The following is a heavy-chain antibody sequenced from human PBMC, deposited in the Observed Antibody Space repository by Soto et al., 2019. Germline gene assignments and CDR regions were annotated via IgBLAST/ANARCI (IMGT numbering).Heavy chain of an antibody. CDR1: GFTFATTA. CDR3: AAAKYCTGGSCYRSFDY. J-gene: IGHJ4*02. Sequence: SVKVSCKASGFTFATTAMQWVRQARGQRLEWIGWIVVGSGNTNYAQKFQERLTITRDMSTSTAYMELSSLRSEDTAVYYCAAAKYCTGGSCYRSFDYWGQGTLVTVSS. D-gene: IGHD2-15*01. CDR2: IVVGSGNT. V-gene: IGHV1-58*02.